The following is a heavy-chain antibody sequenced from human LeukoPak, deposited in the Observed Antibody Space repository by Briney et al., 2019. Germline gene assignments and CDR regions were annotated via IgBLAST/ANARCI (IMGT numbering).Heavy chain of an antibody. D-gene: IGHD3-22*01. CDR3: ARDRYYYDSSGYYRLDY. J-gene: IGHJ4*02. CDR1: GGSISSYY. CDR2: IFYSGST. Sequence: SETLSLTCTVSGGSISSYYWSWIRQPPGKGLEWIGYIFYSGSTNYNPSLKSRVTISVDTSKNQFSLKLSSVTAADTAVYYCARDRYYYDSSGYYRLDYWGQGTLVTVSS. V-gene: IGHV4-59*12.